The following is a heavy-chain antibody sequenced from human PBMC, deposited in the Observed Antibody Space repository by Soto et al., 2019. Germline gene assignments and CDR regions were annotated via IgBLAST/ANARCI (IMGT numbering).Heavy chain of an antibody. CDR1: GFTVSSNY. Sequence: EVQLVESGGGLVQPGGSLRLSCAASGFTVSSNYMSWVRQAPGKGLEWVSVIYSGGSTYYADSVKGRFTISRDNSKNTLYLQMNSLRAEDTAVYYCARELGFYDILTGYYAWGQGTLVTVSS. CDR3: ARELGFYDILTGYYA. CDR2: IYSGGST. D-gene: IGHD3-9*01. V-gene: IGHV3-66*01. J-gene: IGHJ5*02.